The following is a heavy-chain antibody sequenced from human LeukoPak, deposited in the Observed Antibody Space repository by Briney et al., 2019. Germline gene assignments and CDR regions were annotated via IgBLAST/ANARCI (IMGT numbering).Heavy chain of an antibody. J-gene: IGHJ6*02. V-gene: IGHV1-18*01. CDR1: GYTFTSYG. CDR2: ISAYNGNT. D-gene: IGHD3-9*01. Sequence: VASVKVSCKASGYTFTSYGISWVRQAPGQGLEWMGWISAYNGNTNYAQKLQGRVTMTTDTSTSTAYMELRSLRSDDTAVYYCARVEVLRYSNYYGMDVWGQGTTVTVSS. CDR3: ARVEVLRYSNYYGMDV.